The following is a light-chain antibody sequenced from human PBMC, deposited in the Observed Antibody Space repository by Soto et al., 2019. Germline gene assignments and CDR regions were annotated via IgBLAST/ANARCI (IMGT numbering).Light chain of an antibody. Sequence: DVVMTQSPLSLPVTLGQPASISCRSNQSLVHSDGISYFSWFQQRPGRSPRRLIYKVSNRDSGVPARFSGSGSGTDFALKISRVEAEDVGVYSCMQGTHWPITFGQGTRLEN. J-gene: IGKJ5*01. CDR3: MQGTHWPIT. CDR1: QSLVHSDGISY. CDR2: KVS. V-gene: IGKV2-30*02.